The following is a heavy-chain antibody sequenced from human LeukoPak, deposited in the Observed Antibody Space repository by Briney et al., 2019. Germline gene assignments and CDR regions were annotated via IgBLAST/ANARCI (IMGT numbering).Heavy chain of an antibody. Sequence: ASVKVSCKASGYTFTGYYMHWVRQAPGQGLVWMGWINPNSGGTNYAQKFQGRVTMTRDTSISTAYMELSRLRSDDTAVYYCARVGVVVPAATSRFDYWGQGTLVTVSS. V-gene: IGHV1-2*02. CDR3: ARVGVVVPAATSRFDY. D-gene: IGHD2-2*01. CDR1: GYTFTGYY. CDR2: INPNSGGT. J-gene: IGHJ4*02.